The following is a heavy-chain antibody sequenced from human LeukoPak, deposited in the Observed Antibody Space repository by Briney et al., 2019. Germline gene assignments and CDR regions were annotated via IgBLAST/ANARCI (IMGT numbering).Heavy chain of an antibody. Sequence: PSETLSLTCTVSGGSISSGGYYWSWIRQHPGKGLEWIGYIYYSGSTYYNPSLKSRVTISVDTSKNQFSLKLSSVTAVDTAVYYCAREVVVVAAGYNWFDPWGQGTLVTVSS. CDR3: AREVVVVAAGYNWFDP. CDR1: GGSISSGGYY. J-gene: IGHJ5*02. D-gene: IGHD2-15*01. CDR2: IYYSGST. V-gene: IGHV4-31*03.